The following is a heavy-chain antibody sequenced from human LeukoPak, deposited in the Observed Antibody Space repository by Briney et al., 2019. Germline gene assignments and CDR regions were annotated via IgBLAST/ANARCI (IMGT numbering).Heavy chain of an antibody. CDR1: EFTFSNNW. CDR2: IKEDGSEK. Sequence: PGGSLRLSCEASEFTFSNNWMSWVRQAPGKGLEWVANIKEDGSEKNFADSVKGRFTISRDNAKNSLYLQMDSLRVEDTAVYYCAREDGYCSSTSCSYYYYYGMDVWGQGTTVTVSS. V-gene: IGHV3-7*01. J-gene: IGHJ6*02. CDR3: AREDGYCSSTSCSYYYYYGMDV. D-gene: IGHD2-2*01.